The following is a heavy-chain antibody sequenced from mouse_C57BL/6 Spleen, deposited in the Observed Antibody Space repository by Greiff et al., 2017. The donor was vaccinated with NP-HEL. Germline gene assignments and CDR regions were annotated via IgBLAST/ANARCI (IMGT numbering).Heavy chain of an antibody. V-gene: IGHV1-82*01. Sequence: QVQLKESGPELVKPGASVKISCKASGYAFSSSWMNWVKQRPGKGLEWIGRIYPGDGDTNYNGKFKGKATLTADKSSSTAYMQLSSLTSEDSAVYFCAVILYYDYDEGDYAMDYWGQGTSVTVSS. CDR1: GYAFSSSW. CDR2: IYPGDGDT. J-gene: IGHJ4*01. CDR3: AVILYYDYDEGDYAMDY. D-gene: IGHD2-4*01.